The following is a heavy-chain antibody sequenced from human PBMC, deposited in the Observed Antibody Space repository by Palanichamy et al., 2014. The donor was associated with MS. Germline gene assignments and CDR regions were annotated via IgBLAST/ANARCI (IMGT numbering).Heavy chain of an antibody. V-gene: IGHV3-7*01. D-gene: IGHD2-21*02. CDR2: IKQDGSEK. Sequence: EVQLVESGGGLVQPGGSLRLSCAASGFTFSTYSMSWVRQAPGKGLECVANIKQDGSEKYYVDSVKGRFTISRDNAMNSLYLQMNSLRAEDTAVYYCASKMTLWGQGTLVTVSS. CDR1: GFTFSTYS. CDR3: ASKMTL. J-gene: IGHJ4*02.